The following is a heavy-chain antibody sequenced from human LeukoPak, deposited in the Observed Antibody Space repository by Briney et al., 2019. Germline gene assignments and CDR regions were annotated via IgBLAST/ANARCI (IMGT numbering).Heavy chain of an antibody. V-gene: IGHV3-9*01. CDR2: ISWNSGSI. CDR1: GFTFDDYA. J-gene: IGHJ4*02. Sequence: PGGSLRLSCAASGFTFDDYAMHWVRQAPGKGLEWVSGISWNSGSIGYADSVKGRFTISRDNAKNSLYLQMNSLRAEDTALYYCAKVVEAYYDSSGSVTFDYWGQGTLVTVSS. D-gene: IGHD3-22*01. CDR3: AKVVEAYYDSSGSVTFDY.